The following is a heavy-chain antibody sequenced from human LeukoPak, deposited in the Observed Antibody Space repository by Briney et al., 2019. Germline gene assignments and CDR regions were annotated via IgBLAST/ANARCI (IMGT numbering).Heavy chain of an antibody. CDR3: AKAQQLWYHFDY. Sequence: GGSLRLSRAASGFTFDDYAMHWVRQAPGKGLEWVSGISWNSGTTDYADSVKGRFTISRDNAKNSLYLQMNSLTAEDTAVYYCAKAQQLWYHFDYWGQGTLVTVSS. J-gene: IGHJ4*02. CDR2: ISWNSGTT. V-gene: IGHV3-9*01. D-gene: IGHD5-18*01. CDR1: GFTFDDYA.